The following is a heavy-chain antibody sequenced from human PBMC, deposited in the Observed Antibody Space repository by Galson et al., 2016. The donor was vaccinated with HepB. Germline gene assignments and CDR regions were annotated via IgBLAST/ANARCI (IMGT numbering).Heavy chain of an antibody. CDR1: GFTFRSYD. J-gene: IGHJ4*02. CDR2: ISDSGDTS. V-gene: IGHV3-23*01. Sequence: SLRLSCAASGFTFRSYDMSWVRQAPGKGLEWVSGISDSGDTSYYADSVKGRFTVSRANSKNTLYLHMNGLRVEDKAFYYCVGRRGYWGRGSLVTVSS. CDR3: VGRRGY.